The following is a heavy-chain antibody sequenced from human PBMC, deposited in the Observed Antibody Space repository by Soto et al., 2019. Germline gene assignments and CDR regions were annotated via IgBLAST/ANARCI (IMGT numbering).Heavy chain of an antibody. V-gene: IGHV1-24*01. J-gene: IGHJ3*02. CDR2: FDPEDGET. CDR3: ATVDLLPFLVWPIGAFNI. D-gene: IGHD3-3*01. CDR1: GYTLTELS. Sequence: ASVKVSCKVSGYTLTELSMHWVRQAPGKGREWMGGFDPEDGETIYAQKFQGRVTMTEDSSTDTADIELSSLRSEDPAVYYCATVDLLPFLVWPIGAFNIWGQGTVLTVS.